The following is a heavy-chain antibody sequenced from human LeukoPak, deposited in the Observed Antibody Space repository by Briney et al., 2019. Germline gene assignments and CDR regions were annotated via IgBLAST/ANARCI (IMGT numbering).Heavy chain of an antibody. CDR1: GFTFSSYG. CDR2: ISGSGGTT. CDR3: TRTAQYTCFDP. V-gene: IGHV3-23*01. J-gene: IGHJ5*02. D-gene: IGHD1-7*01. Sequence: GGSLRLSCAASGFTFSSYGMHWVRQAPGKGLEWVSAISGSGGTTIYADSVKGRFTISRDNSKNTLYLQMDSLRAEDTAIYYVTRTAQYTCFDPWGQGTLVTVSS.